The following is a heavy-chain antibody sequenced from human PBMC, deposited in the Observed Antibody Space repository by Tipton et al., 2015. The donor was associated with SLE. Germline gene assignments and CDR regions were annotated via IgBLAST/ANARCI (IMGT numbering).Heavy chain of an antibody. CDR2: ISSSRGNP. D-gene: IGHD1-26*01. V-gene: IGHV3-64*01. J-gene: IGHJ4*02. CDR3: ARRATTNSYDY. Sequence: GSLRLSCAASGFTFSSYSMNWVRQAPGKGLEWVSSISSSRGNPYYANSVKGRFTISRDDSKNMLYLQMGSLRDEDMGVYYCARRATTNSYDYWSRGTLVTVSS. CDR1: GFTFSSYS.